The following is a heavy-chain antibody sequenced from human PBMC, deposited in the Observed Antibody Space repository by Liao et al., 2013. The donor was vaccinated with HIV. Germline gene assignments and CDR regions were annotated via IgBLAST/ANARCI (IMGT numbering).Heavy chain of an antibody. J-gene: IGHJ4*02. V-gene: IGHV4-4*07. D-gene: IGHD3-22*01. CDR1: GGSISSYY. CDR2: IYTSGST. Sequence: QVQLQESGPGLVKPSETLSLTCTVSGGSISSYYWSWIRQPAGKGLEWIGRIYTSGSTNYNPSLKSRVTMSVDTSKNQFSLKLSSVTAADTAVYYCARVDSGGYYGGASLMEYYFDYWGQGTLVTVSS. CDR3: ARVDSGGYYGGASLMEYYFDY.